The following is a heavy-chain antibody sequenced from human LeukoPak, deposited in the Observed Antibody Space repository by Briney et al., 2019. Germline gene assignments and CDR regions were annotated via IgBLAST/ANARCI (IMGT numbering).Heavy chain of an antibody. CDR1: GGSISSSSYY. V-gene: IGHV4-39*07. J-gene: IGHJ3*02. D-gene: IGHD3-22*01. CDR3: ARLYDTDAFDI. CDR2: INHSGST. Sequence: SETLSLTCTVSGGSISSSSYYWVWIRQPPGKGLEWIGEINHSGSTNYNPSLKRRVTISVDTSKNQFSLKLSSVTAADTAVYYCARLYDTDAFDIWGQGTMVTVSS.